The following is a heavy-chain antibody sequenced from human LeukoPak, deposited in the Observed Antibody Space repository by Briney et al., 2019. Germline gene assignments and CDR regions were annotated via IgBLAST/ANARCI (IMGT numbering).Heavy chain of an antibody. J-gene: IGHJ4*02. V-gene: IGHV4-39*07. CDR3: ARGVGAAAGLPPFDY. D-gene: IGHD6-13*01. CDR1: GGSISGSSYY. CDR2: IKHSGST. Sequence: PSETLSLTCTVSGGSISGSSYYWDWIRQPPGKGLEWIGEIKHSGSTNYNPSLKSRVTISVDTSKKQFSLKLSSVTAADTAVYYCARGVGAAAGLPPFDYWGRGTLVTVSS.